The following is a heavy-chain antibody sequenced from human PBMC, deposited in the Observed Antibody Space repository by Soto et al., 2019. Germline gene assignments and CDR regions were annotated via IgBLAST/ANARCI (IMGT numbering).Heavy chain of an antibody. CDR1: GYTFTSYG. CDR2: ISAYNGNT. CDR3: ARGGRGYCSSTSCYEALGY. J-gene: IGHJ4*02. V-gene: IGHV1-18*01. D-gene: IGHD2-2*01. Sequence: VKVSCKASGYTFTSYGISWVRQAPGQGLEWMGWISAYNGNTNYAQKLQGRVTMTTDTSTSTAYMELRSLRSDDTAVYYCARGGRGYCSSTSCYEALGYWGQGTLVTVSS.